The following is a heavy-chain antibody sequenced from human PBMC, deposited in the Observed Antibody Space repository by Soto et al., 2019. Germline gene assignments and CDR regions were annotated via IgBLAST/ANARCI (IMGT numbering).Heavy chain of an antibody. D-gene: IGHD3-10*01. Sequence: GGSLRLSCAASGFTFSSYGMHWVRQAPGKGLEWVAVIWYDGSNKYYADSVKGRFTISRDNSKNTLYLQMNSLRAEDTAVYYCARDDRGSGSYLTGDWGQGTLVTVSS. J-gene: IGHJ4*02. V-gene: IGHV3-33*01. CDR3: ARDDRGSGSYLTGD. CDR2: IWYDGSNK. CDR1: GFTFSSYG.